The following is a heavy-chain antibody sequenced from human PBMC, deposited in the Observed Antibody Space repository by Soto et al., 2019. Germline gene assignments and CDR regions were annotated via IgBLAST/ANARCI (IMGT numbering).Heavy chain of an antibody. CDR2: ISTGDSDT. D-gene: IGHD1-26*01. V-gene: IGHV5-51*01. J-gene: IGHJ4*01. CDR3: ARHAYRGRYHGAYYFDP. Sequence: PGESLKISCKGFGHSLNNYLIDCVRQFTGKRLLWMGIISTGDSDTINSSSFQGQVTVSADKYTNTDDLQWSSPKASDTVLYYCARHAYRGRYHGAYYFDPWGHRTLATVST. CDR1: GHSLNNYL.